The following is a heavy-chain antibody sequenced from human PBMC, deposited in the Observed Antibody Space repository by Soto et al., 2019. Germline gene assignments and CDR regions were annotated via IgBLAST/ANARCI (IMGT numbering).Heavy chain of an antibody. CDR2: ISNDGSSQ. J-gene: IGHJ6*02. Sequence: QVQLVESGGGVVQPGRSLRLSCAASGFTLSSYEMHWVRQAPGKGLEWVAVISNDGSSQYYADSVKGRFTISRDNSKNTLYLQMNILSTEDTAVYFCAKDVKLRVSSVYYYYGMDVWGLGTTVTVSS. V-gene: IGHV3-30*18. D-gene: IGHD1-1*01. CDR1: GFTLSSYE. CDR3: AKDVKLRVSSVYYYYGMDV.